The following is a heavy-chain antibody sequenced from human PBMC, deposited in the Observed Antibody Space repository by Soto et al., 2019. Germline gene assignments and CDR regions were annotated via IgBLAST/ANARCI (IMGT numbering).Heavy chain of an antibody. CDR1: GGSISSYY. Sequence: QVQLQESGPGLVKPSETLSLTCTVSGGSISSYYWSWIRQPPGKGLEWIGYIYYSGSTNYNPSLTSRVTISVDTSKNQFSLKLSSVTAADTAVYYCARGTAAAGLPSSHDYWGQGTLVTVSS. D-gene: IGHD6-13*01. CDR3: ARGTAAAGLPSSHDY. J-gene: IGHJ4*02. CDR2: IYYSGST. V-gene: IGHV4-59*01.